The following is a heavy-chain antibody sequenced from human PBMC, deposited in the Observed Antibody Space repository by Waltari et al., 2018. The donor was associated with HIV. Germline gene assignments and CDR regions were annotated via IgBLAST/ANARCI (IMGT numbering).Heavy chain of an antibody. CDR3: ARARSEGRFLEWLLWC. V-gene: IGHV1-69*06. J-gene: IGHJ4*02. CDR1: GGTFSSYA. Sequence: QVQLVQSGAEVKKPGSSVKVSCKASGGTFSSYAISWVRQAPGQGLEWMGGIIPIFGTTNYAQKFQGRVTITAEKSTGTAYMELGSLRSEDTAVYYCARARSEGRFLEWLLWCWGQGTLVTVSS. D-gene: IGHD3-3*01. CDR2: IIPIFGTT.